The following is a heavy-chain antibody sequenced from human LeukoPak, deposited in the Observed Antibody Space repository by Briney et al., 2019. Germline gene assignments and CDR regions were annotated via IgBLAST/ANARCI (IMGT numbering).Heavy chain of an antibody. V-gene: IGHV3-23*01. J-gene: IGHJ6*03. CDR3: ARGLEQWLGYYMDV. CDR1: GFTFSSYA. Sequence: GGSLRLSCAASGFTFSSYAMSWVRQAPGKGLEWVSAISGSGGSTYYADSVKGRFTISRDNSKNTLYLQMNRLRAEDTAVYYCARGLEQWLGYYMDVWGKGTTVTVSS. CDR2: ISGSGGST. D-gene: IGHD6-19*01.